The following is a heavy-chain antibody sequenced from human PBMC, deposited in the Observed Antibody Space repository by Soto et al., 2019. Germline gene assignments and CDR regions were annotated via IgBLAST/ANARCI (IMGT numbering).Heavy chain of an antibody. CDR2: ISGSGGST. CDR1: GFTFSSYA. J-gene: IGHJ6*02. CDR3: AKDLAVAAAICGLSMRGCGYYYGMDV. D-gene: IGHD2-2*02. V-gene: IGHV3-23*01. Sequence: GGSLRLSCAASGFTFSSYAMSWVRQAPGKGLEWVSAISGSGGSTYYADSVKGRFTISRDNSKNTLYLQMNSLRAEDTAVYYCAKDLAVAAAICGLSMRGCGYYYGMDVWGQGTTVTVSS.